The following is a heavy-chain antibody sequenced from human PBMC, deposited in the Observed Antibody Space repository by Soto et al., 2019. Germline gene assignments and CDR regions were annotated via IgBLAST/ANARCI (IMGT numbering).Heavy chain of an antibody. CDR1: GFTFSSHW. D-gene: IGHD6-6*01. J-gene: IGHJ6*02. CDR3: ARDKEIAARLNYYYYGMDV. CDR2: IKQDGSEK. Sequence: GGSLRLSCAASGFTFSSHWMSWVRQAPGKGLEWVANIKQDGSEKYYVDSVKGRFTISRDNAKNSLYLQMNSLRAEDTAVYYCARDKEIAARLNYYYYGMDVWGQGTTVTVSS. V-gene: IGHV3-7*05.